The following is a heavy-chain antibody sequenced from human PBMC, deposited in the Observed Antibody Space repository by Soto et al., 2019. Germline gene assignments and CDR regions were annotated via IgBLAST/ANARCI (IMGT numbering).Heavy chain of an antibody. J-gene: IGHJ2*01. D-gene: IGHD2-15*01. Sequence: QVQLQESGPGLVKPSGTLSLTCAVSGGSISSSNWWSWVRQPPGKGLEWIGEIYHSGSTNYNPSLRGRVTVSVDKSKNQFSLKLSSGTAAATAVYYCARDGRAWAISLWGRGTLVTVSS. CDR1: GGSISSSNW. V-gene: IGHV4-4*02. CDR3: ARDGRAWAISL. CDR2: IYHSGST.